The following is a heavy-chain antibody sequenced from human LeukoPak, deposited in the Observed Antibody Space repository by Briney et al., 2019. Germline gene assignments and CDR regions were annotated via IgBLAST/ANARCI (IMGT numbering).Heavy chain of an antibody. CDR3: ARGSTGYSSGWYVPGSPY. D-gene: IGHD6-19*01. V-gene: IGHV3-20*04. CDR2: INWNGGST. CDR1: GFTFDDYG. J-gene: IGHJ4*02. Sequence: GGSLRLSCAASGFTFDDYGMSWVRQAPGKGLEWVSGINWNGGSTGYADSVKGRFTISRDNAKNSLYLQMNSLRAEDTAVYYCARGSTGYSSGWYVPGSPYWGQGTLVTVSS.